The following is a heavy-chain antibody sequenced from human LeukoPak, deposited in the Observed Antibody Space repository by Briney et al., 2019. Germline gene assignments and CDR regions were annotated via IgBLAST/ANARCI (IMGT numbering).Heavy chain of an antibody. CDR2: IKEDGSEK. CDR3: TRGDSSSKIDY. CDR1: GFTFRGYW. Sequence: GGSLRLSCAASGFTFRGYWMSWVRQAPGKGLEWVANIKEDGSEKYYVDSVKGRFTISRDNAKNPLNLQMDSLRVEDTAVYNCTRGDSSSKIDYWGQGTLVTVSS. J-gene: IGHJ4*02. V-gene: IGHV3-7*01. D-gene: IGHD6-6*01.